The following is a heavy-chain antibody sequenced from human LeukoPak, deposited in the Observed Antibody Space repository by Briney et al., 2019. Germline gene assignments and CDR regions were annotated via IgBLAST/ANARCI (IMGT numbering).Heavy chain of an antibody. J-gene: IGHJ4*02. CDR2: INHSGST. V-gene: IGHV4-34*01. D-gene: IGHD2-15*01. CDR1: GGSFSGYY. Sequence: SETLSLTCAVYGGSFSGYYWSWIRQPPGKGLEWIGEINHSGSTNYNPSLKSRVTISVDTSKNQFSLKLSSVTAADTAVYYCARAISHCSGGSCYSEYFGYWGQGTLVTVSS. CDR3: ARAISHCSGGSCYSEYFGY.